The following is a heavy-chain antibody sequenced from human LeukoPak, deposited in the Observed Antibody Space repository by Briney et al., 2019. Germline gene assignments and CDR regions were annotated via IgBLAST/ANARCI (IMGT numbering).Heavy chain of an antibody. D-gene: IGHD6-19*01. J-gene: IGHJ3*02. CDR1: GYTFTSYY. CDR3: ARDCRGSSGCQGDAFDI. CDR2: INPSGGST. V-gene: IGHV1-46*01. Sequence: GASVKVSCKASGYTFTSYYMHWVRQAPGQGLEWMGIINPSGGSTSYAQKFQGRVTMTRDTSTSTVYMELSSLRSEDTAVYYCARDCRGSSGCQGDAFDIWGQGTMVTVSS.